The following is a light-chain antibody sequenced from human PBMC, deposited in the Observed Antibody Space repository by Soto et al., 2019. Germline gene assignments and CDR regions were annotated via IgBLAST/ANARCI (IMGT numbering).Light chain of an antibody. CDR2: STS. CDR1: TGAVTSGYY. CDR3: LLYYGGQLGV. Sequence: QTVVTQEPSLTVSPGGTVTLTCASSTGAVTSGYYPNWFQQKPGQAPRALIYSTSNKYSWTPARFSRSLLGGKAALTLSGVQPEDEAEYYCLLYYGGQLGVFGGGTKLTVL. J-gene: IGLJ2*01. V-gene: IGLV7-43*01.